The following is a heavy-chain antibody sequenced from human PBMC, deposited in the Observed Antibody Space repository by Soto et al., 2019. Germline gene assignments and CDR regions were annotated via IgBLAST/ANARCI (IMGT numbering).Heavy chain of an antibody. J-gene: IGHJ4*02. CDR1: GGSISSYY. CDR3: AGADRLARFDY. CDR2: IYYSGST. Sequence: SETLSLTCTVSGGSISSYYWSWIRQPPGKGLEWIGYIYYSGSTNYNPSLKSRVTISVDTSKNQFSLKLSSVTAADTAVYYCAGADRLARFDYWGQGTLVTVSS. V-gene: IGHV4-59*01.